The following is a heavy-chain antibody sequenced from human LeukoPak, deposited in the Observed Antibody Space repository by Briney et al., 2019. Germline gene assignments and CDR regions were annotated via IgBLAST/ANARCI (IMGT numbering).Heavy chain of an antibody. CDR2: MHISGTT. D-gene: IGHD6-13*01. CDR3: ARDGPHTTSWYPSFDH. V-gene: IGHV4-4*07. Sequence: SETLSLTCTVSGGSISGDSINDYYWSWIRQPAGKGLEWIGRMHISGTTNYNPSLRSRLTMSIDASKNQFSLSLTSVTAADTAVYYCARDGPHTTSWYPSFDHWGQGTLVTVSS. J-gene: IGHJ4*02. CDR1: GGSISGDSINDYY.